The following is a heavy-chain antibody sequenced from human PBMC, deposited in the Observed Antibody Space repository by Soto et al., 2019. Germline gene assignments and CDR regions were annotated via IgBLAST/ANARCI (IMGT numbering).Heavy chain of an antibody. D-gene: IGHD3-3*01. CDR2: ISAYNGNT. CDR1: GYTFNSYG. CDR3: ARDQYDFWSGYPLFRYYYYYYGMDV. J-gene: IGHJ6*02. Sequence: GSSVKVSCKASGYTFNSYGISWVRQAPGQGLEWMGWISAYNGNTNYAQKLQGRVTMTTDTSTSTAYMELRSLRSDDTAVYYCARDQYDFWSGYPLFRYYYYYYGMDVWGQGTTVTVSS. V-gene: IGHV1-18*01.